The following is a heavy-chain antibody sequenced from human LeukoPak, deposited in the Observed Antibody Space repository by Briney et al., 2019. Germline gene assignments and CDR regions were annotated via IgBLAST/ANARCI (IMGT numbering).Heavy chain of an antibody. V-gene: IGHV4-59*08. CDR2: IYYSGST. Sequence: KPSETLSLTCTVSGGSISNDYWSWIRHSPGKGLEWIGFIYYSGSTNYNPSLKSRVTISVDTSKNQFSLKLSSVTATDTAVYYCARRARAIDNWGQGTLVTVSS. CDR3: ARRARAIDN. CDR1: GGSISNDY. D-gene: IGHD5-12*01. J-gene: IGHJ4*02.